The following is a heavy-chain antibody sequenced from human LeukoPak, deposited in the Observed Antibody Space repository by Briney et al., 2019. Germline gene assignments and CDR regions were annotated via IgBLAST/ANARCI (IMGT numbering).Heavy chain of an antibody. CDR3: ARDWAVAAISLDY. CDR1: GFFFDDYG. J-gene: IGHJ4*02. D-gene: IGHD2-15*01. CDR2: INSNGGNT. V-gene: IGHV3-20*04. Sequence: PGGSLRLSCAASGFFFDDYGMSWVRQAPGKGLEWVSRINSNGGNTDYADSMKGRFTISRDNAKNSLYLQMNSLRAEDTAVYYCARDWAVAAISLDYWGQGTLVTVSS.